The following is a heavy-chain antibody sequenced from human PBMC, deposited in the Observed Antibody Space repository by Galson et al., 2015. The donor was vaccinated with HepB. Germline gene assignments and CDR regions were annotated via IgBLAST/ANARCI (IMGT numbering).Heavy chain of an antibody. CDR3: ARDYFAYYYDSSGYPFDY. CDR1: GFTFSSYA. J-gene: IGHJ4*02. D-gene: IGHD3-22*01. CDR2: ISSSSSYI. V-gene: IGHV3-21*01. Sequence: SLRLSCAASGFTFSSYAMSWVRQAPGKGLEWVSSISSSSSYIYYADSVKGRFTISRDNAKNSLYLQMNSLRAEDTAVYYCARDYFAYYYDSSGYPFDYWGQGTLVTVSS.